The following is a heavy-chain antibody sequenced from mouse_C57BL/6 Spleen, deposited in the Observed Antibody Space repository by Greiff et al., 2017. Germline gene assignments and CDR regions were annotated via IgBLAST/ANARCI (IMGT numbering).Heavy chain of an antibody. CDR3: ARREGFTTVVAFDY. CDR2: IDPSDSYT. J-gene: IGHJ2*01. V-gene: IGHV1-69*01. Sequence: QVQLQQSGAELVMPGASVKLSCKASGYTFTSYWMHWVKQRPGQGLEWIGEIDPSDSYTNYNQKFKGKSTLTVDKSSSTAYMQLSILTFEDSAVYYWARREGFTTVVAFDYWGQGTTLTVSS. CDR1: GYTFTSYW. D-gene: IGHD1-1*01.